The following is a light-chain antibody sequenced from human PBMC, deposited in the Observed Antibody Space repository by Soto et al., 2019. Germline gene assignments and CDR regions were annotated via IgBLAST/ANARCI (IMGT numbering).Light chain of an antibody. CDR2: AAS. CDR1: QSISNY. CDR3: QQSYSTTWT. J-gene: IGKJ1*01. V-gene: IGKV1-39*01. Sequence: DIQMTQSPSSLSASVGDRVTIPCRASQSISNYFSWYQQIPGKAPKLLIYAASTLRSGVSSRFSGSGSGTDFTLTISSLQPEDFATYYCQQSYSTTWTFGQGTKVEIK.